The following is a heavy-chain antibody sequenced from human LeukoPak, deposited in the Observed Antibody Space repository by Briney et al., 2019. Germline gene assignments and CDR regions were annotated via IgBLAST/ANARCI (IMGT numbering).Heavy chain of an antibody. V-gene: IGHV4-38-2*02. CDR2: VYRSGST. CDR1: GYSISSGYH. CDR3: ARENWVFDY. D-gene: IGHD7-27*01. J-gene: IGHJ4*02. Sequence: ASETLSLTYVVSGYSISSGYHWGWIRQHPGEGLEWIGSVYRSGSTYYNPSLKSRVTISVDTSKNQISLKVRSVTAADTAAYYCARENWVFDYWGQGTLVTVPS.